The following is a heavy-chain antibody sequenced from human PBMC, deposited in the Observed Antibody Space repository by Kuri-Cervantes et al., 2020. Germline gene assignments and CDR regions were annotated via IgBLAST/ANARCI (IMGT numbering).Heavy chain of an antibody. J-gene: IGHJ4*02. D-gene: IGHD3-10*01. CDR2: ISWNSGSI. CDR3: AKEDLVRGPLDY. V-gene: IGHV3-9*01. Sequence: SLKISCAASGFTFDDYAMHWVRQAPGRGLEWVSGISWNSGSIGYADSVKGRFTISRDNAKNSLYLQMNSPGAEDTALYYCAKEDLVRGPLDYWGQGTLVTVSS. CDR1: GFTFDDYA.